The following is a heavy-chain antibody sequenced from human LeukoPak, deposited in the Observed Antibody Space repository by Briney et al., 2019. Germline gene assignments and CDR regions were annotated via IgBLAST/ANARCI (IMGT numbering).Heavy chain of an antibody. CDR2: IHYRGTT. J-gene: IGHJ4*02. V-gene: IGHV4-59*13. CDR3: ARGEFGDFQGFDY. CDR1: GASINSYY. Sequence: SETLSLTCSVSGASINSYYWNWIRQSPEKGREWLGNIHYRGTTNYNPSLKSRVTLSLDSSKSQFALKVTSVTAADTAVYYCARGEFGDFQGFDYWGQGTRVTVSS. D-gene: IGHD4-17*01.